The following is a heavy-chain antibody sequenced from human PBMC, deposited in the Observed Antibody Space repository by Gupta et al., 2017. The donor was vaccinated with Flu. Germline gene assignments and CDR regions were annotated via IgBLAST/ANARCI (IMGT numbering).Heavy chain of an antibody. D-gene: IGHD3-22*01. CDR2: AYFSGST. V-gene: IGHV4-39*01. J-gene: IGHJ2*01. CDR3: ARSPVVVRRYWYFDL. Sequence: QVQMQESGPGLVKPSETLSLSCAVSGASIRASHFYWGWVRQSPGKGLEWIGNAYFSGSTYYNPSLKGRVAVSVDTSKNEVSLRLTSVTATDSGIYYCARSPVVVRRYWYFDLWGRGALVTVSS. CDR1: GASIRASHFY.